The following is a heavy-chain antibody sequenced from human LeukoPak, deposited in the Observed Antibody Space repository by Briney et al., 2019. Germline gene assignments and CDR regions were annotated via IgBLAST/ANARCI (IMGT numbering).Heavy chain of an antibody. Sequence: GGSLRLSCAASGFTFSSYAMHWVRQAPGKGLEWVAVISYDGSNKYYADSVKGRFTISRDNSKNTLYLQMNSLRAEDTAVYYCAKGNTLLDRELLGPNPFDYWGQGTLVTVSS. V-gene: IGHV3-30-3*01. D-gene: IGHD1-26*01. CDR2: ISYDGSNK. CDR3: AKGNTLLDRELLGPNPFDY. J-gene: IGHJ4*02. CDR1: GFTFSSYA.